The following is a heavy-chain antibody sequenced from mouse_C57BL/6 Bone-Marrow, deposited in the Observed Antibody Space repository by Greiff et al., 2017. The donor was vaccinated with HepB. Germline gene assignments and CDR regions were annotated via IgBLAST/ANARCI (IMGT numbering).Heavy chain of an antibody. D-gene: IGHD1-1*01. J-gene: IGHJ3*01. CDR1: GYTFTSYW. Sequence: QVQLQQPGAELVKPGASVKLSCKASGYTFTSYWMQWVKQRPGQGLEWIGEIDPSDSYTNYNQKFKGKATLTVDTSSSTAYMELHSLTSEDSAVYFCASDHYGSSWSQGTLVTVSA. V-gene: IGHV1-50*01. CDR2: IDPSDSYT. CDR3: ASDHYGSS.